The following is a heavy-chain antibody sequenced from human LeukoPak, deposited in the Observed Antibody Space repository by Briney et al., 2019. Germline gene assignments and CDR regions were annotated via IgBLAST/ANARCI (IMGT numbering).Heavy chain of an antibody. CDR3: AKPIVIVPAAKVDY. V-gene: IGHV3-30*02. J-gene: IGHJ4*02. D-gene: IGHD2-2*01. Sequence: GGSLRLSCAASGFTFSGYGMHWVRQAPGKGLEWVACIRYDGSNEYYADSVKGRFTISRDNSKNTLYLQMNSLRAEDTAVYYCAKPIVIVPAAKVDYWGQGTLVTVSS. CDR1: GFTFSGYG. CDR2: IRYDGSNE.